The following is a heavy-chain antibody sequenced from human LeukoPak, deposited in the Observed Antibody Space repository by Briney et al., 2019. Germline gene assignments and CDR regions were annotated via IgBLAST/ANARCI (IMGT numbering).Heavy chain of an antibody. D-gene: IGHD2-2*01. J-gene: IGHJ5*02. CDR1: GFTFNTYW. CDR2: IKQDGSEE. CDR3: ARDGPWGSPTSGWFDP. Sequence: PGGSLRLSCVASGFTFNTYWMSWVRQAPGKGLEWVANIKQDGSEEHYVDSVKGRFTISRDNAKNSLSLQMNSLRAEDTAVYDRARDGPWGSPTSGWFDPWGQGTLVTVSS. V-gene: IGHV3-7*01.